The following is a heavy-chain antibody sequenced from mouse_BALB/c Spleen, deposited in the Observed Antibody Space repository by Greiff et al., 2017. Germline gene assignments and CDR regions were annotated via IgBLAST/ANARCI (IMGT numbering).Heavy chain of an antibody. CDR1: GFNIKDTY. CDR3: AITTVVYYYAMDY. CDR2: IDPANGNT. Sequence: VQLKESGAELVKPGASVKLSCTASGFNIKDTYMHWVKQRPEQGLEWIGRIDPANGNTKYDPKFQGKATITADTSSNTAYLQLSSLTSEDTAVYYCAITTVVYYYAMDYWGQGTSVTVSS. J-gene: IGHJ4*01. V-gene: IGHV14-3*02. D-gene: IGHD1-1*01.